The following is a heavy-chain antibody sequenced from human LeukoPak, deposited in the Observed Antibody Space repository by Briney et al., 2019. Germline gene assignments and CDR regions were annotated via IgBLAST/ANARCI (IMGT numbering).Heavy chain of an antibody. D-gene: IGHD2-2*01. J-gene: IGHJ4*02. V-gene: IGHV1-18*01. CDR1: GYTFTSYG. CDR3: ARLKDIVVVPAAYIDY. CDR2: ISAYNGNT. Sequence: ASVKVPCKASGYTFTSYGISWVRQAPGQGLEWMGWISAYNGNTNYAQKLQGRVTMTTDTSTSTAYMELRSLRSDGTAVYYCARLKDIVVVPAAYIDYWGQGTLVTVSS.